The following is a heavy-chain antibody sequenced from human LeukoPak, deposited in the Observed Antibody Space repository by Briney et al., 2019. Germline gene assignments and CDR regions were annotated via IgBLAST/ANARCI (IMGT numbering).Heavy chain of an antibody. Sequence: PSETLSLTCTVSGGSIGSGGFYWSWIRQHPGKGLEWIGYIYYSGSTYYNPSLKSRVTISVDTSKNQFSLKLSSVTAADTAVYYCARNSGYDWALFDYWGQGTLVTVSS. CDR3: ARNSGYDWALFDY. V-gene: IGHV4-31*03. CDR2: IYYSGST. D-gene: IGHD5-12*01. J-gene: IGHJ4*02. CDR1: GGSIGSGGFY.